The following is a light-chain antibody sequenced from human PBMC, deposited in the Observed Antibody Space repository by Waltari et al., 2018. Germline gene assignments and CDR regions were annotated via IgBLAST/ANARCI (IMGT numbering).Light chain of an antibody. J-gene: IGLJ2*01. CDR3: CSYAGRSVV. V-gene: IGLV2-11*01. CDR1: RRAVPFSSH. Sequence: QSALTQPRSVSGSPGHSVTLSCTGPRRAVPFSSHFSWYQQSPGKGPKLIIYDASQRSSEVPDRFTASYFGNTASLTISGLQPDDEAVYFCCSYAGRSVVFGGGTKLTVV. CDR2: DAS.